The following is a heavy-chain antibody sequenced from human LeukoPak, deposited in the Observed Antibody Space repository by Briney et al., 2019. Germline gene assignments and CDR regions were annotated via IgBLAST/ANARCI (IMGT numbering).Heavy chain of an antibody. J-gene: IGHJ6*02. CDR2: IYYGGST. CDR1: GDSISSGDYY. Sequence: SETLSLTCTVAGDSISSGDYYWSWIRQPPGKGLEWIGYIYYGGSTYYNPSLKSRVTISVDTSKNQFSLNLSSVTAADTAVYYCAREAVTTSSYYYYGMDVWGQGTTVTVSS. V-gene: IGHV4-30-4*01. D-gene: IGHD4-11*01. CDR3: AREAVTTSSYYYYGMDV.